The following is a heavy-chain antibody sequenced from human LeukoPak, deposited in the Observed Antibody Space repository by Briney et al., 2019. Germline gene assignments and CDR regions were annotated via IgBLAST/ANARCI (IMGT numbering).Heavy chain of an antibody. CDR1: GYTFTGYY. Sequence: ASVKVSCKASGYTFTGYYMYWVRQAPGQGLEWMGWINPNSGGTNYAQKFQGRVTMTRDTSISTAYMELNRLRFDDTAVYYCARDSEGSPDYWGQGTLVTVSS. CDR2: INPNSGGT. CDR3: ARDSEGSPDY. V-gene: IGHV1-2*02. J-gene: IGHJ4*02.